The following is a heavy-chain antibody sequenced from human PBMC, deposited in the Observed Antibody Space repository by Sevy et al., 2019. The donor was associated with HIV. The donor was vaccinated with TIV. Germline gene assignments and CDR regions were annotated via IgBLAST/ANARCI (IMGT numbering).Heavy chain of an antibody. D-gene: IGHD6-19*01. J-gene: IGHJ4*02. CDR1: GGSISSSSYY. V-gene: IGHV4-39*02. CDR3: AREWLRQWLDY. CDR2: IYYSGST. Sequence: SETLSLTCTVSGGSISSSSYYWGWIRQPPGKGLEWIGSIYYSGSTYYNPSLKSRVTISVDTSKNQFSLKLSSVTAADTAVYYCAREWLRQWLDYWGRGTLVTVSS.